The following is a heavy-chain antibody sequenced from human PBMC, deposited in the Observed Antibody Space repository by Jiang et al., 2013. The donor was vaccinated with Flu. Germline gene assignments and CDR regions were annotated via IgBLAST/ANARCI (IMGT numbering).Heavy chain of an antibody. Sequence: SGAEVKKPGASVKVSCKLSGYTLTESSIHWVRQAPGKGLEWMGRYDPEDGETFYPQKFRGRVTMTEDTSTDTAYMELSSLRSEDTAVYYCATDHVSTYCTNGVCYTPWAFDIWGPRDNGHVSS. CDR1: GYTLTESS. V-gene: IGHV1-24*01. CDR2: YDPEDGET. CDR3: ATDHVSTYCTNGVCYTPWAFDI. J-gene: IGHJ3*02. D-gene: IGHD2-8*01.